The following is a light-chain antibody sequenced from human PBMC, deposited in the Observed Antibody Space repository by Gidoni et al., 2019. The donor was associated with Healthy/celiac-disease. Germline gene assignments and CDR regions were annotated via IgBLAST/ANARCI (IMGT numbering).Light chain of an antibody. CDR3: QQSYSTLLLT. V-gene: IGKV1-39*01. CDR1: QSSSSY. Sequence: DIQMSQSPSSLSASVGDRITITCRASQSSSSYLNWYQQKPGKATKLLIYAASSLQSGVPSRFSGSGSATDFTLTISSLQPADFATYYCQQSYSTLLLTFGGGTKVEIK. J-gene: IGKJ4*01. CDR2: AAS.